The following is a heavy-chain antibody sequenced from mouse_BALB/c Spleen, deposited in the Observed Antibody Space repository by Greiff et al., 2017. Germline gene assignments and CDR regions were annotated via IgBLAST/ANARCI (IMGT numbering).Heavy chain of an antibody. CDR3: TRRDYYGSSGKAMDY. CDR1: GYTFTSYW. D-gene: IGHD1-1*01. Sequence: VQLKQSGTVLARPGASVKMSCKASGYTFTSYWMHWVKQRPGQGLEWIGAIYPGNSDTSYNQKFKGKAKLTAVTSTSTAYMELSSLTNEDSAVYYCTRRDYYGSSGKAMDYWGQGTSVTVAS. V-gene: IGHV1-5*01. J-gene: IGHJ4*01. CDR2: IYPGNSDT.